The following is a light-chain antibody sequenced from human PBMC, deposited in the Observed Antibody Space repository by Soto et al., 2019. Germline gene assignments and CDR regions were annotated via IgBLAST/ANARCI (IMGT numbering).Light chain of an antibody. V-gene: IGLV1-51*01. J-gene: IGLJ2*01. CDR1: RFNIGNNY. CDR2: DNN. CDR3: GTWDSSLSAVV. Sequence: QSVLTQPPSVSAAPGQKVTISCSGSRFNIGNNYISWYQQLPGTAPKLLIYDNNERPSGIPDRFSGSKSGTSATLGITGLQTGDEADYYCGTWDSSLSAVVFGGGTKLTVL.